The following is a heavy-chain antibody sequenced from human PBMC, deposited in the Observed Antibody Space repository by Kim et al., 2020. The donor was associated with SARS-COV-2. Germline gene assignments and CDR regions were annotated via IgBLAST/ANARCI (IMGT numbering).Heavy chain of an antibody. D-gene: IGHD3-10*01. CDR3: ARYLHGAASYYSPGFEY. CDR1: GFTFSNYW. J-gene: IGHJ4*02. CDR2: IKSDGSEK. V-gene: IGHV3-7*01. Sequence: GGSLRLSCAASGFTFSNYWMSWVRQAPGKGPEWVANIKSDGSEKHYVDSVKGRFTISRDNAKNSLDLQMDSLRAEDTAVYYCARYLHGAASYYSPGFEYWGQGTLVTVSS.